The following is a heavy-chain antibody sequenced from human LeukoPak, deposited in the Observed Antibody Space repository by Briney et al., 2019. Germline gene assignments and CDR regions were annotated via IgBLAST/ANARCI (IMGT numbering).Heavy chain of an antibody. CDR3: ARSTGFDWFIYGMDV. D-gene: IGHD3-9*01. CDR2: INHSGST. CDR1: GGSFSGYY. Sequence: PSETLSLTCAVYGGSFSGYYWSWIPQPPGKGLEWIWEINHSGSTYSNPSLKSRVTISVDTSKNQFSLKLSSVTAADTAVYYCARSTGFDWFIYGMDVWGQGTTVTVSS. J-gene: IGHJ6*02. V-gene: IGHV4-34*01.